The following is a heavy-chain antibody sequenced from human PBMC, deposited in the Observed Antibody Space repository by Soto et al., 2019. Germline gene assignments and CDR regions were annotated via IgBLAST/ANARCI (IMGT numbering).Heavy chain of an antibody. CDR3: TTGYYYDSSGYFQGPY. V-gene: IGHV3-15*01. J-gene: IGHJ4*02. CDR1: GFTFSNAW. Sequence: PGGSLRLSCAVSGFTFSNAWMSWVRQAPWKGLEWVGRIKSKTDGGTTDYAAPVKGRFTISRDDSKNTLYLQMNSLKTEDTAVYYCTTGYYYDSSGYFQGPYWGQGTLVTVSS. CDR2: IKSKTDGGTT. D-gene: IGHD3-22*01.